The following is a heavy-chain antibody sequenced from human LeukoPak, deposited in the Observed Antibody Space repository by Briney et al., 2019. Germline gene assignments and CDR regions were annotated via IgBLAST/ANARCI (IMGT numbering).Heavy chain of an antibody. CDR3: ARDTHGYYLYYYYYYMDV. CDR2: INTNTGNP. D-gene: IGHD1-26*01. J-gene: IGHJ6*03. CDR1: GYTFTSYA. V-gene: IGHV7-4-1*02. Sequence: ASVKVSCKASGYTFTSYAMNWVRQAPGQGLEWMGWINTNTGNPTYAQGFTGRFVFSLDTSVSTAYLQISSLKAEDTAVYYCARDTHGYYLYYYYYYMDVWGKGTTVTVSS.